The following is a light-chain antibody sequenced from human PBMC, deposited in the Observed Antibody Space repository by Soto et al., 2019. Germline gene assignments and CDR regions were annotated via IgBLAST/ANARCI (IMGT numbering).Light chain of an antibody. CDR2: DAS. J-gene: IGKJ1*01. CDR1: QSISTW. V-gene: IGKV1-5*01. Sequence: IQMTHSPSTLSASVGDRVTITCRASQSISTWLAWYQQKPGKAPKLLIYDASSLESGVPSRFSGSGSGTEFTLTISSLHPDDFAAYYCQQYSTYWTFGQGTKVDI. CDR3: QQYSTYWT.